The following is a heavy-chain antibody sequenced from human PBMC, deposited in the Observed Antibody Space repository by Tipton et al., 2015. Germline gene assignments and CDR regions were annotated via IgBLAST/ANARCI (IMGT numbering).Heavy chain of an antibody. CDR2: IYYSGDM. J-gene: IGHJ4*02. CDR3: ARGLLLWFGMSDY. D-gene: IGHD3-10*01. Sequence: TLSLTCTVSGVSISGTSYYWGWIRQPPGKGLEWIGSIYYSGDMYYNPSLKSRVAMSVDTSNNHFSLRLTSLTASDTAVYYCARGLLLWFGMSDYWGRGTLVTFSS. CDR1: GVSISGTSYY. V-gene: IGHV4-39*02.